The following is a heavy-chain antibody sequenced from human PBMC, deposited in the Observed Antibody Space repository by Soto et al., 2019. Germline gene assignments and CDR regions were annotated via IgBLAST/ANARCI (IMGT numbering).Heavy chain of an antibody. CDR1: GYTSTSYA. J-gene: IGHJ4*02. D-gene: IGHD3-22*01. CDR3: ARSRGRWLFGYFDY. CDR2: INAGNGNT. V-gene: IGHV1-3*01. Sequence: ASVKVSCKASGYTSTSYAMHWVRQAPGQRLEWMGWINAGNGNTKYSQKFQGRVTITRDTSASTAYMELSSLRSEDTAVYYCARSRGRWLFGYFDYWGQGTLVTVSS.